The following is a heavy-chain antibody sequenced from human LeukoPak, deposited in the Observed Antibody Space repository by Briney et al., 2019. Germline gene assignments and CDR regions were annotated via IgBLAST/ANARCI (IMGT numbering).Heavy chain of an antibody. Sequence: SQTLSLTCSVSGGSISSGGYYWSWIRQHPGKGLEWIGYIYYSGSTYYNPSLKSRVTISVDTSKNQFSLKLSSVTAADTAVYYCARDRAVTPGRIDYWGQGTLVTVSS. CDR2: IYYSGST. CDR3: ARDRAVTPGRIDY. D-gene: IGHD4-17*01. V-gene: IGHV4-31*03. J-gene: IGHJ4*02. CDR1: GGSISSGGYY.